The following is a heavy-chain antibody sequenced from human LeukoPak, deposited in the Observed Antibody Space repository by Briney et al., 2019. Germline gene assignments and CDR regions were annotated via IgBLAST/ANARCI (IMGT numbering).Heavy chain of an antibody. D-gene: IGHD4-17*01. CDR3: ARSYGDYGNYYYYMDD. V-gene: IGHV1-2*06. CDR1: GYTFTDYY. J-gene: IGHJ6*03. Sequence: ASVKVSCKASGYTFTDYYMHWVRQAPGQGLEWMGRINPNSGGTNSAQKFQGRVTMTRDTSVSTAYMELRSRRSDDTAVYYCARSYGDYGNYYYYMDDWGKGTTVTVSS. CDR2: INPNSGGT.